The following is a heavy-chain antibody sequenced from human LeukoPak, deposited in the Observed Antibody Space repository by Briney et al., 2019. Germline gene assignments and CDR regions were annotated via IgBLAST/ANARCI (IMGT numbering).Heavy chain of an antibody. CDR2: INQPTSER. D-gene: IGHD3-3*01. Sequence: PGGSLRLSCAASGFTFSSYWMSWVRQAPGKGLEWVASINQPTSERYYVDSVKGRFTISRDNAENSLYLQMSSLRAEDTAVYYCARRGSASRSGFNVWGQGTVVTVSS. CDR3: ARRGSASRSGFNV. J-gene: IGHJ3*01. CDR1: GFTFSSYW. V-gene: IGHV3-7*01.